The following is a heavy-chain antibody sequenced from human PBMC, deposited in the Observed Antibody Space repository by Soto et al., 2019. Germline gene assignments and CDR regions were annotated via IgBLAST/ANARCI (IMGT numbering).Heavy chain of an antibody. V-gene: IGHV3-30*18. CDR2: ISYDGSNK. D-gene: IGHD3-10*01. J-gene: IGHJ6*02. Sequence: QVQLVASGGGVVQPGRSLRLSCAASGFTFSNYGMHWVRQAPGKGLEWVAVISYDGSNKYYADSVKGRFTISRDNSKNTLYLQMNSLRAEDTAVYYCAKDQLRGVRGVITYYYGMDVWGQGTTVTVSS. CDR3: AKDQLRGVRGVITYYYGMDV. CDR1: GFTFSNYG.